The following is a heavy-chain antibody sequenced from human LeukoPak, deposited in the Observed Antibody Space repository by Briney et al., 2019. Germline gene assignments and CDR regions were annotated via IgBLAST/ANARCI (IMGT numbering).Heavy chain of an antibody. J-gene: IGHJ5*02. D-gene: IGHD3-9*01. CDR1: GGSISSSSYY. CDR3: AKEHYDILTGYKWFET. V-gene: IGHV4-39*07. Sequence: SETLSLTCTVSGGSISSSSYYWGWIRQPPVKGLEWSGSIYYSGSTYSNPSLKSRVTISVHPSKNQFSLKLSSVTAADTAVYYCAKEHYDILTGYKWFETWGQGTLVTVST. CDR2: IYYSGST.